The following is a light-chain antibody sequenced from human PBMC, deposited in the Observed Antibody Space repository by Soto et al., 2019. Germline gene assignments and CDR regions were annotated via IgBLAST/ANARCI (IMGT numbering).Light chain of an antibody. CDR1: SSDVGCYDV. CDR2: EVN. CDR3: CSFAGSTTFWV. V-gene: IGLV2-23*02. J-gene: IGLJ3*02. Sequence: QSALTQPASVSGSPGQSITISCTGTSSDVGCYDVVSWYQQHPGKAPKLILYEVNKRPSGVSNRFSGSKSGNTASLTVSGLQAEDEAHYHCCSFAGSTTFWVFGGGTKLTVL.